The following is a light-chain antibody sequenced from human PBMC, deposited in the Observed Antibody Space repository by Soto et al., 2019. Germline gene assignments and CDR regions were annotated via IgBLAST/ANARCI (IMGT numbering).Light chain of an antibody. V-gene: IGLV2-23*01. Sequence: QSALTQPASVSGSPGQSITISCTGTSSGCSHVSWYQQHPGKAPKLMIHEDTRRPSGVSDRFSGSKSGNTASLTVSGLQADDEADYYCCLCGGMVFGGGTKLTVL. CDR1: SSGCSH. CDR3: CLCGGMV. J-gene: IGLJ2*01. CDR2: EDT.